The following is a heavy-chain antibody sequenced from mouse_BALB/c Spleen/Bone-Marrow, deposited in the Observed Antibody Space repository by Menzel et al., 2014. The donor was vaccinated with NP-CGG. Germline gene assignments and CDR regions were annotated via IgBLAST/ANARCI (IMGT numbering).Heavy chain of an antibody. CDR3: ARLDGYYVAMDY. CDR2: IYPYNGGT. Sequence: EVKLQESGPELVKPGASVKISCKASGYTFTDYNMHWVKQSHGKSLEWIGYIYPYNGGTGYNQKFKSKATLTVDNSSSTAYMELRRLTSEDSAVYYCARLDGYYVAMDYWGQGTSVTVSS. V-gene: IGHV1S29*02. J-gene: IGHJ4*01. CDR1: GYTFTDYN. D-gene: IGHD2-3*01.